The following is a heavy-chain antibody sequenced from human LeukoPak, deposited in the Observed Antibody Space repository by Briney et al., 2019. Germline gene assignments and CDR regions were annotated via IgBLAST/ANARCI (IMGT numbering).Heavy chain of an antibody. Sequence: ASVKVSCTVSGYTLTELSMHWVRQAPGKGLEWMGWINPNSGGTNYTQKFQGRVTMTRDTSISTAYMELISLRSDDTAVYYCASGMEGWYFDLWGRGTLVTVSS. J-gene: IGHJ2*01. D-gene: IGHD3-3*01. CDR3: ASGMEGWYFDL. CDR2: INPNSGGT. CDR1: GYTLTELS. V-gene: IGHV1-2*02.